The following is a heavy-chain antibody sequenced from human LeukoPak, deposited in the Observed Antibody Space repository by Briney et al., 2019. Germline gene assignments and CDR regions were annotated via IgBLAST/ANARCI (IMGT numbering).Heavy chain of an antibody. Sequence: SQTLSLTCTVSGGSISSGGYYWSWIRQHPGKGLEWIGYIYYSGSTYHNPSLKSRVTISVDTSKNQFSLKLSSVTAADTAVYYCARWGCSSTSCYTRFDYWGQGTLVTVSS. CDR2: IYYSGST. CDR3: ARWGCSSTSCYTRFDY. J-gene: IGHJ4*02. CDR1: GGSISSGGYY. D-gene: IGHD2-2*02. V-gene: IGHV4-31*03.